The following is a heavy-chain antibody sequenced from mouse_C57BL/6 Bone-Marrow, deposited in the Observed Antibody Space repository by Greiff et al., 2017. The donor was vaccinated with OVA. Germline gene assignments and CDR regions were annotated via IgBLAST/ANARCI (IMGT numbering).Heavy chain of an antibody. Sequence: VQLQQSGAELVKPGASVKLSCKAPGYTFTSYWMQWVKQRPGQGLEWIGEIDPSDSYTNYNQKFKGKATLTVDTSSSTAYMQLSSLTSEDSAVYYCARSPVTVYFDYWGQGTTLTVSS. V-gene: IGHV1-50*01. CDR3: ARSPVTVYFDY. CDR2: IDPSDSYT. J-gene: IGHJ2*01. CDR1: GYTFTSYW. D-gene: IGHD2-1*01.